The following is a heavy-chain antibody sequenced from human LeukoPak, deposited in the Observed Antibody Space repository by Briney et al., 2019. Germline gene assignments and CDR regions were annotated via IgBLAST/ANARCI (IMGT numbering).Heavy chain of an antibody. CDR2: MKQDGSNK. Sequence: PPGGSLRLSCAASGFTFSSYWMSWVRQAPGKGLEWVANMKQDGSNKYYADSVKGRFTISRDNSKNTLYLQMNSLRAEDTAVYYCAKDRDDYGDYIFDYWGQGTLVTVSS. J-gene: IGHJ4*02. D-gene: IGHD4-17*01. V-gene: IGHV3-7*01. CDR1: GFTFSSYW. CDR3: AKDRDDYGDYIFDY.